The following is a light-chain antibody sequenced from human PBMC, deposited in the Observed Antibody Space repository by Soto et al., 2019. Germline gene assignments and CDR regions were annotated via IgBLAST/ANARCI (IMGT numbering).Light chain of an antibody. J-gene: IGKJ1*01. CDR2: QTS. CDR1: QYINTR. V-gene: IGKV3-20*01. CDR3: QQYGSSPRT. Sequence: EIVLTQSPATLSSFPGNRVTLSCRASQYINTRLAWYQHRPGQAPRLLIYQTSLRAAGIPARFSASGSGTDFTLTISSLEPEDFAVYYCQQYGSSPRTFGQGTKVDVK.